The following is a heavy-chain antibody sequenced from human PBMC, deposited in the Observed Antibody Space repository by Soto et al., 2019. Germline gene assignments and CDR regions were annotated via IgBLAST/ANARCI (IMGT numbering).Heavy chain of an antibody. J-gene: IGHJ6*02. D-gene: IGHD1-26*01. CDR2: ISGSGSST. Sequence: GGSLRLSCAASGFTFSSYWMHWVRQAPGKGLEWVSAISGSGSSTYYADSVKGRFTISRDNSKNTLYLQMNSLRAEDTAVYYCAKDLDTTDSYYYYYYGMDVWGQGTTVTVSS. CDR1: GFTFSSYW. CDR3: AKDLDTTDSYYYYYYGMDV. V-gene: IGHV3-23*01.